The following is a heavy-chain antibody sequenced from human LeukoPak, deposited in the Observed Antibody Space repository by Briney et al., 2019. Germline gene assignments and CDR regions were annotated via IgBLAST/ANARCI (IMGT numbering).Heavy chain of an antibody. Sequence: SETLSLTCSVSGASISTYYWSWIRQPPEKGLEWIGDIHYSGSTSYNPSLKSRVTMSVDTSNDQFSLKVSSVTAADTAVYYCARGGSSWYADYWGQGTLVTVSS. CDR2: IHYSGST. D-gene: IGHD6-13*01. J-gene: IGHJ4*02. CDR1: GASISTYY. CDR3: ARGGSSWYADY. V-gene: IGHV4-59*01.